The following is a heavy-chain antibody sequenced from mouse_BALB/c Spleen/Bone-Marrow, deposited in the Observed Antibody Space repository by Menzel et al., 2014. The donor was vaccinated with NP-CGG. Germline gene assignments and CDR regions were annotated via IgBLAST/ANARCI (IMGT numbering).Heavy chain of an antibody. J-gene: IGHJ1*01. CDR1: GYTFTSYW. CDR3: AGSRGYYDYWYFDV. D-gene: IGHD2-4*01. Sequence: QVQLQQSGAELVKPGASVKLSCKASGYTFTSYWMHWVKQRPGQGPEWIGEIDPSDSYTNYNQKFKGKATLTVDKSSSTAYMQLSSLTSEDSAVYYCAGSRGYYDYWYFDVWGAGTTVTVSS. V-gene: IGHV1-69*02. CDR2: IDPSDSYT.